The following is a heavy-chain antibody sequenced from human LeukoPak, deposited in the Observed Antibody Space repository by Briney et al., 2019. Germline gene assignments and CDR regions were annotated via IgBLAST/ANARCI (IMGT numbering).Heavy chain of an antibody. V-gene: IGHV4-59*08. CDR3: ARSALVTAKSGYFDY. CDR1: GGSISDYY. J-gene: IGHJ4*02. CDR2: IYYSGST. D-gene: IGHD2-21*02. Sequence: SETLSLTCTVSGGSISDYYWSWIRQPPGKGLEWIGYIYYSGSTNYNPSLKSRVTTSVDTSKNQFSLKVSSVTAADTAVYYCARSALVTAKSGYFDYWGQGTLVNVSS.